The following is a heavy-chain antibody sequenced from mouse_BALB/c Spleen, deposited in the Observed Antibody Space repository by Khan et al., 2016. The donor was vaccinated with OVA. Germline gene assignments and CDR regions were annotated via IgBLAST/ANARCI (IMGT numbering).Heavy chain of an antibody. CDR2: ISSTGGT. D-gene: IGHD2-2*01. CDR1: GYSITSDYA. J-gene: IGHJ4*01. V-gene: IGHV3-2*02. CDR3: ARSLYYGYGYALDC. Sequence: EVQLQESGPGLAKPSQSLSLTCTVTGYSITSDYAWNWIRQFPGNKLEWMGYISSTGGTSYNPSLKSRISFTRDTSKNQFFLQLKSVTAEDTATYYCARSLYYGYGYALDCWGRGTLVTVSS.